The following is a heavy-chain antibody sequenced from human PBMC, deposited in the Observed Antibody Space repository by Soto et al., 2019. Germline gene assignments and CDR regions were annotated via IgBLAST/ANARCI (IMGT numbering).Heavy chain of an antibody. CDR1: GFRFDEYG. CDR2: TNWDGDDT. D-gene: IGHD6-19*01. Sequence: EVPLVESGGGVVRPGGSLRLSCAASGFRFDEYGMTWVRQAPGKGLEWVSGTNWDGDDTGYADSVKGRFTISRDNAKNSLYLQRNNLKGEDTAIYYCARGDIAVAVSSDFWGQGTLVTVSS. V-gene: IGHV3-20*04. J-gene: IGHJ4*02. CDR3: ARGDIAVAVSSDF.